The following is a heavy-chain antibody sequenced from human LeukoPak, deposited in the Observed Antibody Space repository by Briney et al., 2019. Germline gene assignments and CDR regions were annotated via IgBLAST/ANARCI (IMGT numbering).Heavy chain of an antibody. CDR2: MSDSGGST. J-gene: IGHJ6*03. CDR1: GGSFSGYY. Sequence: ETLSLTCAVYGGSFSGYYWSWIRQPPGKGLEWVSAMSDSGGSTYYADAVKGRFTISRDNSKNTLYLQMNSLRAEDTAVYYCARVCSSWYVYYYYYMDVWGKGTTVTISS. CDR3: ARVCSSWYVYYYYYMDV. V-gene: IGHV3-23*01. D-gene: IGHD6-13*01.